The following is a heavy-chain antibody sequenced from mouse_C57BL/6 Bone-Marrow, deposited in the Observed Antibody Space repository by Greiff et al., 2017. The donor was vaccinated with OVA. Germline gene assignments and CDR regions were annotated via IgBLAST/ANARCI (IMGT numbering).Heavy chain of an antibody. J-gene: IGHJ4*01. D-gene: IGHD2-5*01. CDR3: ASGNYSNAMDY. CDR1: GYTFTTYP. V-gene: IGHV1-47*01. CDR2: FHPYNDDT. Sequence: VQRVESGAELVKPGASVKMSCKASGYTFTTYPIEWMKQNHGKSLEWIGNFHPYNDDTKYNEKFKGKATLTVEKSSSTVYLEISRLTSDDSAVYYCASGNYSNAMDYWGQGTSVTVSS.